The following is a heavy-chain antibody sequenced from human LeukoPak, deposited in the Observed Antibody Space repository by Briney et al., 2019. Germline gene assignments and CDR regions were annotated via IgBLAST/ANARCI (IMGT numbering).Heavy chain of an antibody. J-gene: IGHJ5*02. CDR1: GFTVSSNY. V-gene: IGHV3-53*01. D-gene: IGHD2-15*01. Sequence: GGSLRLSCAASGFTVSSNYMSWVRQAPGKGLEWVSGISDRGGSTYYADSVKGRFTISRDNSKDTLFLQMDSLRVEDTAVYYCATFCSGGDCYSFAPWGQGTLVTVSS. CDR2: ISDRGGST. CDR3: ATFCSGGDCYSFAP.